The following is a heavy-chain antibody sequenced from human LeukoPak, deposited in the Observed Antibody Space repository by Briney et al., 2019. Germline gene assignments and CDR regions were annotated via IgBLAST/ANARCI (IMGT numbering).Heavy chain of an antibody. J-gene: IGHJ4*02. CDR2: ISYDGSNK. CDR1: GFTFSTYA. CDR3: AKVKYYYDSSGWSFAY. D-gene: IGHD3-22*01. V-gene: IGHV3-30-3*01. Sequence: PGGSLRLSCAASGFTFSTYAMHWVRQAPGKGLEWVALISYDGSNKYYADSVKGRFTISRDNSKNTLYLQMNSLRAEDTAVYSCAKVKYYYDSSGWSFAYWGQGTLVTVSS.